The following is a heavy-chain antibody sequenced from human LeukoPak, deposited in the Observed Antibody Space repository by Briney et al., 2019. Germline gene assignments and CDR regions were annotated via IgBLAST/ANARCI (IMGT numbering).Heavy chain of an antibody. D-gene: IGHD2-2*01. CDR2: IYTSGST. J-gene: IGHJ4*02. CDR1: GGSISSGSYY. CDR3: ARIVVVPAARYFDY. V-gene: IGHV4-61*02. Sequence: SETLSLTCTVSGGSISSGSYYWSWIRQPAGKGLEWIGRIYTSGSTNYNPSLKSRVTISVDTSKNQFSLKLSSVTAADTAVYYCARIVVVPAARYFDYWGQGTLVTVSS.